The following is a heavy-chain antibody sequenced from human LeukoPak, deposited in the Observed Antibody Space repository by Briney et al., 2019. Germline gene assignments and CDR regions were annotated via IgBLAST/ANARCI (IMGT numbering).Heavy chain of an antibody. CDR3: ATSRTFDY. Sequence: GGSLRLSCAASGFTFSSYWMHWVRQAPGKGLVWVSRIKSDGSSTSYADSVKGRFTIYRETAKNTIYLQMNSLSAEDTAVYYCATSRTFDYWGQGTLVTVSS. J-gene: IGHJ4*02. CDR2: IKSDGSST. CDR1: GFTFSSYW. V-gene: IGHV3-74*01.